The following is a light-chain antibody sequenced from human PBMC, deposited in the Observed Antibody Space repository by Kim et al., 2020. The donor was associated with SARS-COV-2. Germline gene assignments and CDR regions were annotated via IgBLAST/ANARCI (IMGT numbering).Light chain of an antibody. CDR1: QSVSSNN. CDR2: GAS. Sequence: PGERATRSCRASQSVSSNNLAWYQQKPGQAPSLLIFGASSRATGVPDRFSGSGSGTDFTLTISRLEPEDFAVYYCQQYGGSPEFTFGPRTKVDIK. J-gene: IGKJ3*01. CDR3: QQYGGSPEFT. V-gene: IGKV3-20*01.